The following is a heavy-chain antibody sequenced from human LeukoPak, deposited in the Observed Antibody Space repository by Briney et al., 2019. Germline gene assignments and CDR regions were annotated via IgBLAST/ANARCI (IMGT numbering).Heavy chain of an antibody. CDR2: INPNSGDT. CDR1: GYTFTDYY. V-gene: IGHV1-2*04. J-gene: IGHJ4*02. Sequence: ASVKVSCKASGYTFTDYYLFWVRQAPGQGLEWMGWINPNSGDTNYAQKFQGWVTMTRDTSISTAYVEVSRLRSDDTAVYYCARVGDDSRGYYFDYWGQGTLVIVSS. CDR3: ARVGDDSRGYYFDY. D-gene: IGHD3-22*01.